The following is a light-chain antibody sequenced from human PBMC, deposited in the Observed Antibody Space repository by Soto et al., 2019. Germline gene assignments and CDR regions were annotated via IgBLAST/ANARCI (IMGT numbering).Light chain of an antibody. CDR3: MIWPSNAVV. CDR1: SDINVGSYN. CDR2: YYSDSDK. Sequence: QAVVTQPPSSSASPGESARLTCTLPSDINVGSYNIYWYQQKSGSPPRYLLYYYSDSDKGQGSGVPSRFSGSKDASANTGILLISGLQSEDEADYYCMIWPSNAVVFGGGTKLTVL. V-gene: IGLV5-37*01. J-gene: IGLJ2*01.